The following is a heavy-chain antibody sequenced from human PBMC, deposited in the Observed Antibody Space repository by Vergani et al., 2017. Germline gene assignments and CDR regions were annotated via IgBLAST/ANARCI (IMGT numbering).Heavy chain of an antibody. CDR1: GYTLTELS. D-gene: IGHD5-12*01. CDR2: FDPEDGET. CDR3: ATPRLRFYDYYYYGMDV. J-gene: IGHJ6*02. V-gene: IGHV1-24*01. Sequence: QVQLVQSGAEVKKPGASVKVSCKVSGYTLTELSMHWVRQAPGKGLEWMGGFDPEDGETIYAQKFQGRVTMTVDTSTDTAYMELSSLRSEDTAVYYCATPRLRFYDYYYYGMDVWGQGTTVTVTS.